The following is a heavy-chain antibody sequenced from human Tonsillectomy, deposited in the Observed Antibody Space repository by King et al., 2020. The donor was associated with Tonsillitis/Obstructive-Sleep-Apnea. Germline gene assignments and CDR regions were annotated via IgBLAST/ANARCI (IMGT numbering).Heavy chain of an antibody. D-gene: IGHD3-16*02. CDR2: IRSKAYGGTT. J-gene: IGHJ6*02. CDR1: GFTFGDYS. V-gene: IGHV3-49*04. Sequence: VQLVESGGGLEQPGRSLRLSCEGSGFTFGDYSMTWVRQAPGRGLEWVGLIRSKAYGGTTEYAASVKGRFTMSRDDSKSTAYLQMNSLKIEDTAVYYCTRNPYVWGSDRYYYGLDVWGQGTTVTVSS. CDR3: TRNPYVWGSDRYYYGLDV.